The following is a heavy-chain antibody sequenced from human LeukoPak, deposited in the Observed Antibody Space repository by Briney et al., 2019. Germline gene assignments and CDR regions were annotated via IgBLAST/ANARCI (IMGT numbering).Heavy chain of an antibody. CDR3: ARGYCSGGSCYPEFDY. V-gene: IGHV1-46*01. J-gene: IGHJ4*02. CDR1: GYTFTSYY. CDR2: INPSGGST. Sequence: ASVKVSCKASGYTFTSYYMHWVRQAPGQGLEWMGIINPSGGSTSYAQKFQGRVTITRNTSISTAYMELSSLRSEDTAVYYCARGYCSGGSCYPEFDYWGQGTLVTVSS. D-gene: IGHD2-15*01.